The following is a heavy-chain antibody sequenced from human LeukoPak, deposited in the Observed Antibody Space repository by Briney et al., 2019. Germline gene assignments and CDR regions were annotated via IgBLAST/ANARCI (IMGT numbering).Heavy chain of an antibody. CDR3: ARVDIVVVPAAKGPYYYYGMDV. V-gene: IGHV1-18*01. D-gene: IGHD2-2*03. CDR2: ISAYNGNT. J-gene: IGHJ6*02. CDR1: GYTFTSYG. Sequence: ASVKDSCKASGYTFTSYGISWVRQAPGQGLEWMGWISAYNGNTNYAQKLQGRVTMTTDTSTSTAYMELRSLRSDDTAVYYCARVDIVVVPAAKGPYYYYGMDVWGQGTTVTVSS.